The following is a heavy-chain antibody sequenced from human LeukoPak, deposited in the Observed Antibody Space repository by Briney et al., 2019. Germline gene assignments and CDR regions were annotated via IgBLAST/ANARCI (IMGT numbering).Heavy chain of an antibody. V-gene: IGHV3-33*01. J-gene: IGHJ4*02. CDR2: IWYDGSNK. CDR3: ARDDYYGSGSYSAYYFDY. D-gene: IGHD3-10*01. Sequence: GGSLRLSCAASGFSFSNFGFHWVRQAPGKGLEWVAVIWYDGSNKYYADSVKGRFTISRDNSKNTLYLQMNSLRAEDTAVYYCARDDYYGSGSYSAYYFDYWGQGTLVTVSS. CDR1: GFSFSNFG.